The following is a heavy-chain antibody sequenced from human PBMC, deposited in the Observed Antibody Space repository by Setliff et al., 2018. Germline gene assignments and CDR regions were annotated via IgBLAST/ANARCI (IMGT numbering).Heavy chain of an antibody. Sequence: GGSLRLSCAASGFTFSSEAMTWVRQAPGWGLEWVSIISSDGGSIYYADSVKGRFTISRDNSNNTLYLQMSSLRAEDTAVYYCAKVQESIVGALEYWGQGALVTVSS. D-gene: IGHD1-26*01. CDR2: ISSDGGSI. CDR3: AKVQESIVGALEY. CDR1: GFTFSSEA. V-gene: IGHV3-23*03. J-gene: IGHJ4*02.